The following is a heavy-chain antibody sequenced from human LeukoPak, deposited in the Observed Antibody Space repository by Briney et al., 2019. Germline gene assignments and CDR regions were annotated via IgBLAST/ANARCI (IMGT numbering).Heavy chain of an antibody. CDR1: EVTHCIFV. CDR2: ISASDGTT. J-gene: IGHJ2*01. V-gene: IGHV3-23*01. CDR3: ATLYGDSSWYFDL. D-gene: IGHD4-17*01. Sequence: PGGSLRLSRTSSEVTHCIFVMGCLRHAPGGGPECGSTISASDGTTYYAHSAQGRFTITKDNSKNTLYLQMNDLRAEDPAVYYCATLYGDSSWYFDLWGRGTLVTVSS.